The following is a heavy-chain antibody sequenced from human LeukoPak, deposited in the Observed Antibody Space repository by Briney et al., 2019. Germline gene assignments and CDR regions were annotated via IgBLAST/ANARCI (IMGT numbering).Heavy chain of an antibody. J-gene: IGHJ4*02. V-gene: IGHV3-23*01. CDR2: ITGNTGNT. D-gene: IGHD6-19*01. CDR1: GFTFSSYA. Sequence: PVGSLRLSCGASGFTFSSYAMNCVRQAARQEMECVSSITGNTGNTSVADSVKGRFTIPRDNSKNALYLQMNSLSVKDTAVYYCAKDRRGWSDGLDYWGQGTLVTVYS. CDR3: AKDRRGWSDGLDY.